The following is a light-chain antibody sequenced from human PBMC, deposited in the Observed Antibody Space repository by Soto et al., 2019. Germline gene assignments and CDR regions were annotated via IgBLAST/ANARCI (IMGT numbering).Light chain of an antibody. J-gene: IGLJ2*01. V-gene: IGLV2-23*01. CDR3: CSYAGSSMV. CDR1: SSDVGTYKL. CDR2: EGS. Sequence: QSVLTQPASVSGSPGQSITISCTGTSSDVGTYKLVSWYLQYPGKAPKLMIYEGSKRPAGVSNRFSGSTSGNTASLTISGLQTEDEADYYCCSYAGSSMVFGGGTKVTVL.